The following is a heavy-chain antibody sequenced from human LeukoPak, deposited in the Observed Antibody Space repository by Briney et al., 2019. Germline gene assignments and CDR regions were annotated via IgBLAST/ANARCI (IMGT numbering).Heavy chain of an antibody. D-gene: IGHD5-24*01. V-gene: IGHV3-20*04. Sequence: PAGGSLRLSCAASGFTFDDYGVTWVRQAPGKGLEWVSGINWHGDTTGYADSVKGRFTISRDNAKNSLYLQMNSLRVEDTALYYCARVMATSLRAFDSWGQGTLVTVSS. CDR3: ARVMATSLRAFDS. J-gene: IGHJ4*02. CDR1: GFTFDDYG. CDR2: INWHGDTT.